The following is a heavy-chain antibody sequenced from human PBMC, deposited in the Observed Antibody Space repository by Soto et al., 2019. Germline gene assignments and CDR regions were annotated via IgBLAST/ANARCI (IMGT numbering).Heavy chain of an antibody. J-gene: IGHJ4*02. Sequence: EVQLVESGGGLVKPGGSLRLSCAASGFTFSSYSMNWVRQAPGKGLEWVSSISSSSSYIYYADSVKGRFTISRDNAKNSLYLQMNSRRAEDTAVYYCATYSNYAVDYWGQGTLVTVSS. CDR1: GFTFSSYS. CDR2: ISSSSSYI. D-gene: IGHD4-4*01. V-gene: IGHV3-21*01. CDR3: ATYSNYAVDY.